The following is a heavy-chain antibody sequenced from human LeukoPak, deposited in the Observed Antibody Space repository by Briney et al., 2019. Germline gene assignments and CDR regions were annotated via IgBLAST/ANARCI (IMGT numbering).Heavy chain of an antibody. CDR1: GGTFSSYA. CDR3: ARDGRYCGGDCYSRAGI. D-gene: IGHD2-21*01. CDR2: IIPIFGTA. Sequence: SVKVSCKASGGTFSSYAISWVRQAPGQGLEWMGGIIPIFGTANYAQKFQGRVTITADESTSTAYMELSSLRSEDTAVYYCARDGRYCGGDCYSRAGIWGQGTMVTVSS. J-gene: IGHJ3*02. V-gene: IGHV1-69*13.